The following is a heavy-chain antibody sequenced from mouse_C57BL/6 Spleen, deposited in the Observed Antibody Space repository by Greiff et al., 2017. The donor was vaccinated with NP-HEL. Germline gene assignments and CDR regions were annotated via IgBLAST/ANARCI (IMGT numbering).Heavy chain of an antibody. CDR3: ARGRWDDPWYFDV. CDR2: IDPSDSET. V-gene: IGHV1-52*01. J-gene: IGHJ1*03. CDR1: GYTFTSYW. Sequence: QVQLKQPGAELVRPGSSVKLSCKASGYTFTSYWMHWVKQRPIQGLEWIGNIDPSDSETHYNQKFKDKATLTVDKSSSTAYMQLSSLTSEDSAVYYCARGRWDDPWYFDVWGTGTTVTVSS. D-gene: IGHD4-1*01.